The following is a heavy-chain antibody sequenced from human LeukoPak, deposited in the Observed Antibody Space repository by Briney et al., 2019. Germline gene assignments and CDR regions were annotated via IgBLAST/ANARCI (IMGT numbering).Heavy chain of an antibody. D-gene: IGHD6-13*01. V-gene: IGHV4-59*01. J-gene: IGHJ4*02. Sequence: PSETLSLTCTVSGGSMRGFYWSWIRQPPGKGLEWIGYFYYSRDTNYNPALKSRVTISVDTSKNQFSLEVNSLTAADTAVYYCARDGILRGSSWYYFDYWGQGTLVTVSS. CDR1: GGSMRGFY. CDR2: FYYSRDT. CDR3: ARDGILRGSSWYYFDY.